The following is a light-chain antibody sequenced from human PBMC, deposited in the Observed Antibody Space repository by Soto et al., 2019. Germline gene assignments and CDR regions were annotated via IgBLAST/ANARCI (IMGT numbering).Light chain of an antibody. CDR2: DVN. CDR1: SSDVGAYDY. J-gene: IGLJ3*02. CDR3: TSYTTSSTWV. Sequence: QSALTQPRSVSGSPGQSVTISCTGTSSDVGAYDYVSWYQQHPGKAPKLKIYDVNKQPSGVSDRFSGSKSDNTASLTISGLQADDEADYFCTSYTTSSTWVFGGGTKLTVL. V-gene: IGLV2-11*01.